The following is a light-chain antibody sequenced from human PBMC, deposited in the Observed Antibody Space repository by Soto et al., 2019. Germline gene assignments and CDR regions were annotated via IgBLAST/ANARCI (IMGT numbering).Light chain of an antibody. CDR3: QQYNNWPPDT. CDR1: QSVSNN. J-gene: IGKJ2*01. CDR2: GAS. V-gene: IGKV3-15*01. Sequence: EIVMTQSPATLSVSPGERATLSCRASQSVSNNLAWYQQKPGQAPRLLIYGASTRSTGIPARFSGSGSGTEFTLTISSLQSEDFAVYYCQQYNNWPPDTFGQGTKPEIK.